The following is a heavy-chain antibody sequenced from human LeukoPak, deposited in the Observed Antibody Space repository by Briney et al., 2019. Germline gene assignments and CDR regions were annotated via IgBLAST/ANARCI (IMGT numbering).Heavy chain of an antibody. CDR3: ARAVPAIFGVVINDH. CDR1: GFTVSSNY. Sequence: GGSLRLSCAASGFTVSSNYMSWVRQAPGKGLEWVSVIYSCGSTYYADSVKGRFTISRDNSKNTLYLQMNSLRAEDTAVYYCARAVPAIFGVVINDHWGQGTLVTVSS. V-gene: IGHV3-66*01. J-gene: IGHJ5*02. D-gene: IGHD3-3*01. CDR2: IYSCGST.